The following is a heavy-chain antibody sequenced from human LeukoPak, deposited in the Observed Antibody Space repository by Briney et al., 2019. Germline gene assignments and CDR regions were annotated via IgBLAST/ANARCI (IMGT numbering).Heavy chain of an antibody. J-gene: IGHJ4*02. CDR2: IYHSGSS. Sequence: SGTLSLTCAVSGVSISSNNWWNWVRPPPGKGLEWIGEIYHSGSSNYNPSLKSRVTISVDKSKNQFSLKLSSVTAADTAVYYCARHDLGTTVDYWGQGTLVTVSS. CDR3: ARHDLGTTVDY. CDR1: GVSISSNNW. V-gene: IGHV4-4*02. D-gene: IGHD4-17*01.